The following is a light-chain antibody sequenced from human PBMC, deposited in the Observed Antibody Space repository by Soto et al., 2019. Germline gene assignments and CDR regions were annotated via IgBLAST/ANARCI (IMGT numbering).Light chain of an antibody. J-gene: IGLJ1*01. Sequence: QSVLTQPPSVSGSPGQSVTISCTGTSSDIGAYNRVSWYQQSPGAAPKLMICDVNNRPSGVPERFSGSKSGNTASLTIFGLRAEDEADYYCNSFTPSDTYVFGIGTKVTVL. V-gene: IGLV2-18*02. CDR3: NSFTPSDTYV. CDR2: DVN. CDR1: SSDIGAYNR.